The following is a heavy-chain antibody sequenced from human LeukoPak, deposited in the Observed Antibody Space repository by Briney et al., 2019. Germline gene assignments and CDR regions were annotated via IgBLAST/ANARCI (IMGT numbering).Heavy chain of an antibody. D-gene: IGHD3-9*01. CDR3: ARDERGYDILTGYYNGWFDP. J-gene: IGHJ5*02. Sequence: SETLSLTCTVSGGSISSYYWSWIRQPAGKGLEWIGYIYYSGSTNYNPSLKSRVTISVDTSKNQFSLKLGSVTAADTAVYYCARDERGYDILTGYYNGWFDPWGQGTLVTVSS. CDR1: GGSISSYY. V-gene: IGHV4-59*01. CDR2: IYYSGST.